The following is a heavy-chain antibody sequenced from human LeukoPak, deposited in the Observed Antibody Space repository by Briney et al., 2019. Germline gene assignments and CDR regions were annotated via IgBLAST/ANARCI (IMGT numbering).Heavy chain of an antibody. V-gene: IGHV3-30*02. D-gene: IGHD3-22*01. CDR3: AKDFPHLWKALYDSSGYCGSIDY. Sequence: PGGSLRLSCAASGFTFSSYGMHWVRQAPGKGLEWVAVIWYDGSNKYYADSVKGRFTISRDNSKNTLYLQMNSLRAEDTAVYYCAKDFPHLWKALYDSSGYCGSIDYWGQGTLVTVSS. CDR2: IWYDGSNK. CDR1: GFTFSSYG. J-gene: IGHJ4*02.